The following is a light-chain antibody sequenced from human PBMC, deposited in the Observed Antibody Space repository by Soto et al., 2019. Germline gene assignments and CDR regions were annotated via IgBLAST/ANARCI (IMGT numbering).Light chain of an antibody. J-gene: IGLJ1*01. CDR3: LLSFNGPYV. Sequence: QAVVTQEPSLTVSPGGTVTLTCVSSTGAVTSGHYPYWFQQKPGQAPRTLIYDTSNKHSWTPARFSGYLLGGKAALTLSGAQPEDEAEYFCLLSFNGPYVFGGGTKVTVL. V-gene: IGLV7-46*01. CDR2: DTS. CDR1: TGAVTSGHY.